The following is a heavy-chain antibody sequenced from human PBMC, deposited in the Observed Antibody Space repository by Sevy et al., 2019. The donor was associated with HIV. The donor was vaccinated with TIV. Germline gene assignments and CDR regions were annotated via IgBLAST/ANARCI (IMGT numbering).Heavy chain of an antibody. CDR2: VYYGGST. CDR1: GGSVRSDNYY. V-gene: IGHV4-61*01. CDR3: ARGRGTTVTTTSNYYYAMDV. J-gene: IGHJ6*02. Sequence: SETLSLTCTVSGGSVRSDNYYWSWIRQPPGKGLEWIGYVYYGGSTNYSPSLKSRVTISIDTSKNQFSLKLSSVTAADTAVYYCARGRGTTVTTTSNYYYAMDVWGQGTTVTVSS. D-gene: IGHD4-4*01.